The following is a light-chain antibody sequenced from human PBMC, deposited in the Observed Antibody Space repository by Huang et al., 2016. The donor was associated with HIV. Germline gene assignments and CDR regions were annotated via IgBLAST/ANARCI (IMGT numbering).Light chain of an antibody. CDR3: HQSAALPFT. J-gene: IGKJ4*01. CDR2: YAS. CDR1: QNIGSN. V-gene: IGKV6-21*01. Sequence: EVVLTQSPDFQSVTPGEKVTITCRASQNIGSNLHCYKHKPDQSPELLIKYASQSFSGVPSRFSGSGSGTDFTLTISGLEAEDAATYYCHQSAALPFTFGGGTKVEIK.